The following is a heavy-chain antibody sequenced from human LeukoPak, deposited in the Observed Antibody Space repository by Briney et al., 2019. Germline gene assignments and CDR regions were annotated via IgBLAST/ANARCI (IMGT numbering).Heavy chain of an antibody. V-gene: IGHV3-30-3*01. CDR2: ISYDGSNK. CDR1: GFTFSSYA. Sequence: GRSLRLSCAASGFTFSSYAMHWFRQAPGKGLEWVAVISYDGSNKYYADSVKGRFTISRDNSKNTLYLQMNSLRAEDTAVYYCARVPHSSGWYRGSRAFDIWGQGTMVTVSS. J-gene: IGHJ3*02. D-gene: IGHD6-19*01. CDR3: ARVPHSSGWYRGSRAFDI.